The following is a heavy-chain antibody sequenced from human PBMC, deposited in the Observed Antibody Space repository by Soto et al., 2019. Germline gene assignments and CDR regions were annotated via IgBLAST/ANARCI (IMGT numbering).Heavy chain of an antibody. V-gene: IGHV4-4*02. CDR2: IYHSGST. CDR1: GGSISSSNW. D-gene: IGHD6-19*01. Sequence: SETLSLTCAVSGGSISSSNWWSWVRQPPGKGLEWIGEIYHSGSTNYNPSLKSRVTISVDKSKNQFSLKLSSVTAADTAVYYCARARIAVAGTNWFDPWGQGTLVTVSS. CDR3: ARARIAVAGTNWFDP. J-gene: IGHJ5*02.